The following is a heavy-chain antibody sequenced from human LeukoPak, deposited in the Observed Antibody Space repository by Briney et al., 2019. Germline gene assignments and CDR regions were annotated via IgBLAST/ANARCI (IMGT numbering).Heavy chain of an antibody. CDR3: ARVYSMVRINWFDP. J-gene: IGHJ5*02. CDR2: IYYSRST. Sequence: SETLSLTCTVSGGSISSYYWSWIRQPPGKGLEWIGYIYYSRSTNYNPSLKSRVTISVDTSKNQFSLKLSSVTAADTAVYYCARVYSMVRINWFDPWGQGTLVTVSS. CDR1: GGSISSYY. D-gene: IGHD3-10*01. V-gene: IGHV4-59*01.